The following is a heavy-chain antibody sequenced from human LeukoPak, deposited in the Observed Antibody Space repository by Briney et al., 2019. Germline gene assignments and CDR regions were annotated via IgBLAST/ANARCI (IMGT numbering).Heavy chain of an antibody. D-gene: IGHD2-2*01. CDR1: GFTFSSYS. V-gene: IGHV3-48*01. Sequence: GGSLRLSCAASGFTFSSYSMNWVRQAPGKGLEWVSYISSSSSTIYYADSVKGRFTISRDNAKNSLYLQMNSLRAEDTAVYYCARPPFIVVVGGDYYYMDVWGKGTTVTVSS. J-gene: IGHJ6*03. CDR3: ARPPFIVVVGGDYYYMDV. CDR2: ISSSSSTI.